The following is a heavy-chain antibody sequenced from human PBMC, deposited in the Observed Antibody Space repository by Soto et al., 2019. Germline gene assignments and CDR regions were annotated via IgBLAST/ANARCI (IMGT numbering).Heavy chain of an antibody. D-gene: IGHD6-13*01. CDR3: ARGSIVAAEYGMDV. Sequence: QVRLVESGGGVVQPGRSLRLSCAASGLSFSSYGMHWVRQAPGKGREWVAVIWHDGSKKYYADSVKGRLIISRDNSKNTLYVQINSLRAEDTAVYFCARGSIVAAEYGMDVWGQGTTVTVS. J-gene: IGHJ6*02. V-gene: IGHV3-33*01. CDR1: GLSFSSYG. CDR2: IWHDGSKK.